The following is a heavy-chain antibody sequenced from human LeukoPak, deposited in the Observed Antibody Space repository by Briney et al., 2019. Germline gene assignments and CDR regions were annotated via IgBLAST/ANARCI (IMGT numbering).Heavy chain of an antibody. CDR1: GFTFSSYG. CDR3: ARDPLVVVAGYVDSFDY. J-gene: IGHJ4*02. V-gene: IGHV3-21*01. D-gene: IGHD2-15*01. Sequence: PGRSLRLSCAASGFTFSSYGMHWVRQAPGKGLEWVSSISSSSSYIYYADSVKGRFTISRDNAKNSLYLQMNSLRAEDTAVYYCARDPLVVVAGYVDSFDYWGQGTLVTVSS. CDR2: ISSSSSYI.